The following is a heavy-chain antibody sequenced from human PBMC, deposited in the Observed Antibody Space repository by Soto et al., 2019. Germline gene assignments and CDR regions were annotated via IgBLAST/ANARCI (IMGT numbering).Heavy chain of an antibody. CDR1: GFTFSDSA. J-gene: IGHJ4*02. CDR3: TPEGAGFGY. D-gene: IGHD1-26*01. CDR2: VRSKAKTYAT. V-gene: IGHV3-73*01. Sequence: GGSLRLSCAVSGFTFSDSAMHWVRQASGKGLEWVGRVRSKAKTYATAYAASVKGRFTISRDDSKNTAYLQMNSLKTEDTAVYYCTPEGAGFGYWGQGTLVTVSS.